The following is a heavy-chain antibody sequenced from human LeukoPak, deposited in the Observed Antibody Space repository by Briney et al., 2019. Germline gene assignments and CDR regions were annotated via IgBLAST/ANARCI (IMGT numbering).Heavy chain of an antibody. Sequence: PGGSLRLSCAASGFTFNTYAMHWVRQAAGMGLEWVAVISSAGSTKYYADSVKGRFTVSRDNSENTLYLQMNSLRAEDTAVYYCARDRSGVGATLYWGQGTLVTISS. CDR2: ISSAGSTK. CDR1: GFTFNTYA. CDR3: ARDRSGVGATLY. V-gene: IGHV3-30-3*01. D-gene: IGHD1-26*01. J-gene: IGHJ4*02.